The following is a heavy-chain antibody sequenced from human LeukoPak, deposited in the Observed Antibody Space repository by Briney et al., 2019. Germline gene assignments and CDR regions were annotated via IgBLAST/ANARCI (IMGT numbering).Heavy chain of an antibody. J-gene: IGHJ4*02. CDR3: AREAAAGTFDY. D-gene: IGHD6-13*01. CDR1: GYTFTSYY. CDR2: INPSGGST. V-gene: IGHV1-46*01. Sequence: ASVKVSCKASGYTFTSYYMHWVRQAPGQGLEWMGIINPSGGSTTYAQKFQGRVTMTRDTSTSTVYMELSSLRSEDTAVYYCAREAAAGTFDYWGQGTLVTVSS.